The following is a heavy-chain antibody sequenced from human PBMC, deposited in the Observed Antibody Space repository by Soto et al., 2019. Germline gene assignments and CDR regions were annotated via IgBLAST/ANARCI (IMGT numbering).Heavy chain of an antibody. J-gene: IGHJ6*02. CDR1: GRSIISSNW. CDR3: ARDGQQLGAYYYYGMDG. CDR2: IYHSGST. V-gene: IGHV4-4*02. Sequence: SATLSLTSAFSGRSIISSNWWSWVRQPPGKGLEWIGEIYHSGSTNYNPSLKSRVTISVDKSKNQFSLKLSSVTAADTAVYYCARDGQQLGAYYYYGMDGWGQGTTVT. D-gene: IGHD6-13*01.